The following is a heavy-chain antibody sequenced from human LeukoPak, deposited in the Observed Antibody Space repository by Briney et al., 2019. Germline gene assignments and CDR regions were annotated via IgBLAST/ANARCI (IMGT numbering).Heavy chain of an antibody. V-gene: IGHV3-74*01. CDR1: GFTFSSYW. CDR2: IKGDGSDT. D-gene: IGHD2-15*01. CDR3: ARASAAVPNLLDY. Sequence: GGSLILSCAASGFTFSSYWMHWVSQTPGKGLVWVSRIKGDGSDTLYADSVKGRFTISRDNSKNTLYLQTSSLGVDDTAVYYCARASAAVPNLLDYWGQGALVSVSS. J-gene: IGHJ4*02.